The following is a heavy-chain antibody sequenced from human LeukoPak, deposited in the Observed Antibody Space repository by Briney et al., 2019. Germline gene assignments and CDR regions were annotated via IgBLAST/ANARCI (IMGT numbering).Heavy chain of an antibody. D-gene: IGHD6-19*01. V-gene: IGHV1-24*01. Sequence: ASVKVSCKVSGYTLTELSMHWVRQAPGKGLEWMGGFDPEDGETIYAQKFQGRVTMTEDTSTDTAYMELSSLRSEDAAVYYCATSIDSSGWYFDYWGQGTLVTVSS. CDR2: FDPEDGET. CDR1: GYTLTELS. J-gene: IGHJ4*02. CDR3: ATSIDSSGWYFDY.